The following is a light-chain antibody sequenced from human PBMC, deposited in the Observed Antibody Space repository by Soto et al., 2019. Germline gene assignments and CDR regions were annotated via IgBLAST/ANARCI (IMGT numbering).Light chain of an antibody. CDR2: GAS. V-gene: IGKV3-15*01. CDR3: EQYCNWPEV. Sequence: ASQSVSSKLAWYQQKPGQAPRLLIDGASTRATGIPARFSGGGSGTELSRPICSLQSADFAVLFREQYCNWPEVFGQGTKVDIK. CDR1: QSVSSK. J-gene: IGKJ1*01.